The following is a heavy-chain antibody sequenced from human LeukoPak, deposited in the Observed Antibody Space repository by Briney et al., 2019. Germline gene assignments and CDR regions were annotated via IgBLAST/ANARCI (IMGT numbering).Heavy chain of an antibody. D-gene: IGHD5-12*01. CDR1: GFTFDDYG. CDR2: INWNGGST. Sequence: GGSLRLSCAASGFTFDDYGMSWVRQAPGKGLEWVSGINWNGGSTSYADSVKGRFTISRDNSKNTLHLQMNGLRAEDTAVYYCARDPLDISRWANAFDIWGQGTTVIVSS. V-gene: IGHV3-20*04. J-gene: IGHJ3*02. CDR3: ARDPLDISRWANAFDI.